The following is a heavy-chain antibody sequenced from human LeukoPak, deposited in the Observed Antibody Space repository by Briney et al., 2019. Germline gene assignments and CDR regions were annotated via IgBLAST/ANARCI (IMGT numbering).Heavy chain of an antibody. Sequence: ASVTVSFKVSGYTLSDLSMHWVRQAPGKGLEWVGGFDPGDGETIYTQKFQGRVTMTEDTSTDTAYMELSSLRSEDTAVYYCAAGGVYDLFDYWGQGTLVTVSS. V-gene: IGHV1-24*01. CDR1: GYTLSDLS. J-gene: IGHJ4*02. CDR2: FDPGDGET. D-gene: IGHD5/OR15-5a*01. CDR3: AAGGVYDLFDY.